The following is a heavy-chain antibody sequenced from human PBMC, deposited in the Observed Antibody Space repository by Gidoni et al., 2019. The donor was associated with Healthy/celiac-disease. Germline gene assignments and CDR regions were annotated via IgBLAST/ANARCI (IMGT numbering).Heavy chain of an antibody. CDR2: IRGSGGRT. V-gene: IGHV3-23*01. CDR3: AKDKSRWELLYFDY. CDR1: VFTFSSYA. Sequence: EVQLLESGGGLFQPGGSLRLSCAASVFTFSSYAMSWVRQAPGKGLEWVSAIRGSGGRTYYEDSVKGRFTISRDNSKNTRYLQMNSLRAEDTAVYYCAKDKSRWELLYFDYWGQGTLVTVSS. J-gene: IGHJ4*02. D-gene: IGHD1-26*01.